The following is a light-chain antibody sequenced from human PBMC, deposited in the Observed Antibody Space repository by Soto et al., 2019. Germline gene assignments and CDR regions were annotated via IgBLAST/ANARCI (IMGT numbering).Light chain of an antibody. J-gene: IGLJ1*01. V-gene: IGLV2-8*01. Sequence: QSALTPPPSASGSPGQSGAISCTATSSDVGGYNDVSWYQQHPGKAPKLMIYEVNKRPSGVPDRFSGSKSGNTASLTVSGLQAEDEADYYCSSYAGSSNVFGTGTKLTVL. CDR2: EVN. CDR1: SSDVGGYND. CDR3: SSYAGSSNV.